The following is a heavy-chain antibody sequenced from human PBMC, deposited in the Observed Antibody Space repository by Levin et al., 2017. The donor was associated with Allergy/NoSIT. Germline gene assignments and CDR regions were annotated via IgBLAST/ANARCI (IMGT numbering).Heavy chain of an antibody. Sequence: KVGESLKISCKSSGYSFISYWIVWVRQLPGTGLEWVGSIHPGDSDTRYSPSFQGQVTISADTSTRTAFLQWNRLQAPDSGMYYCARRGGHCSGGRCRADYYDYGMDVWGQGTSIIVSS. V-gene: IGHV5-51*01. CDR2: IHPGDSDT. D-gene: IGHD2-15*01. J-gene: IGHJ6*02. CDR1: GYSFISYW. CDR3: ARRGGHCSGGRCRADYYDYGMDV.